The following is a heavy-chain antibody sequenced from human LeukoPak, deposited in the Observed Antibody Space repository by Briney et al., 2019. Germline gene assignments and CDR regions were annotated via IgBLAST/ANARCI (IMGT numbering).Heavy chain of an antibody. V-gene: IGHV5-51*01. CDR1: GYSFTNYW. CDR3: AIHLTRWLQPVDAFDI. Sequence: GESLKISCKGSGYSFTNYWIGWVRQMPGKGLEWMGIIYPGDSDTRYSPSFQGQVTISADKSISTAYLQWSSLKASDTAMYYCAIHLTRWLQPVDAFDIWGQGTMVTVSS. J-gene: IGHJ3*02. D-gene: IGHD5-24*01. CDR2: IYPGDSDT.